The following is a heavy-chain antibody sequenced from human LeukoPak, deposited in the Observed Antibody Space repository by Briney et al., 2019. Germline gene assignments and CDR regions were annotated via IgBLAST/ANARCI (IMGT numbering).Heavy chain of an antibody. D-gene: IGHD3-22*01. CDR1: GFSFSSNR. V-gene: IGHV3-48*01. J-gene: IGHJ4*02. CDR2: ISGTGVAI. Sequence: GGSLRLSCAASGFSFSSNRMNWVRQAPGKGLEWVSYISGTGVAIYYADSVKGRFTVSRDNAKNSLYLQMNSLRAEDTAVYYCARVGYDSSGFGIWLGFDYWGQGTLVTVSS. CDR3: ARVGYDSSGFGIWLGFDY.